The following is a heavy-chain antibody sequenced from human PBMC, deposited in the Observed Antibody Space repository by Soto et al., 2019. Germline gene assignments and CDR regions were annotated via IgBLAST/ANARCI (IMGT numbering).Heavy chain of an antibody. CDR1: GGTFSSYA. V-gene: IGHV1-69*01. CDR3: ARWVDGPPGYYGMDV. J-gene: IGHJ6*02. D-gene: IGHD7-27*01. Sequence: QVQLVQSGAEVKKPGSSVKVSCKASGGTFSSYAISWVRQAPGQGLEWMGGIIPIFGTANYAQKFQGRVTITADEATSTAYRELSSLRSEYTAVYYCARWVDGPPGYYGMDVWGQGTTVTVSS. CDR2: IIPIFGTA.